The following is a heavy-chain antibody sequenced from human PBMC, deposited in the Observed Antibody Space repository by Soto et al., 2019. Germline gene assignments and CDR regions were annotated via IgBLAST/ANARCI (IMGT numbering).Heavy chain of an antibody. V-gene: IGHV3-30*03. J-gene: IGHJ5*01. Sequence: GGSLTPSCVASGFNFSDHGIHWVRQAPGKGLEWVAGISHGGSYKYYGDSEKGRFAISRDNSMSTVYLEMNSLRPDDTALYYCTRDNGDLVVVTARSGHWFDPWGRGTLVTV. CDR1: GFNFSDHG. CDR2: ISHGGSYK. D-gene: IGHD2-21*02. CDR3: TRDNGDLVVVTARSGHWFDP.